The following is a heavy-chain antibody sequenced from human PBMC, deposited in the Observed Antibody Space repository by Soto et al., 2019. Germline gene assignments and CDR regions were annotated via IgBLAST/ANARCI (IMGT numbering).Heavy chain of an antibody. CDR3: ARMGCIAAAGGGPY. D-gene: IGHD6-13*01. CDR2: IDWDDDK. CDR1: GFSLSTSRMC. J-gene: IGHJ4*02. Sequence: SGPTMVNPTQTLTLTCTFSGFSLSTSRMCVSWIRQPPGKALEWLARIDWDDDKYYSTSLKTRLTISKDTPKNQVVLTMTNMDPVDTATYYCARMGCIAAAGGGPYWGQGTLVTVSS. V-gene: IGHV2-70*11.